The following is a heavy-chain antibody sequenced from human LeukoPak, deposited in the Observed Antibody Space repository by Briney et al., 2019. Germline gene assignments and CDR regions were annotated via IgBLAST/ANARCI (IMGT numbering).Heavy chain of an antibody. CDR3: ASNLYGSGNYFAY. CDR1: GYSISSGYY. Sequence: PSETLSLTCTVSGYSISSGYYWGWIRQPPGKGLEWIAIIYHSGLTYSNPSLKSRVTISVDTSKNQFFLYLTSVTAADTAVYYCASNLYGSGNYFAYWGQGTLVTVSS. J-gene: IGHJ4*02. CDR2: IYHSGLT. V-gene: IGHV4-38-2*02. D-gene: IGHD3-10*01.